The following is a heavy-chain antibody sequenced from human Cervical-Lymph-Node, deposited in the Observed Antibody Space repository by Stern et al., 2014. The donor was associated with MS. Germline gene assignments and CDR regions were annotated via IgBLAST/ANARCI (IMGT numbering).Heavy chain of an antibody. J-gene: IGHJ4*02. D-gene: IGHD6-19*01. CDR1: GYTFTSYG. V-gene: IGHV1-18*01. CDR3: ARVPGDPQSEQWLVGIDS. CDR2: ISAYNGNT. Sequence: QVQLVESGAEVKKPGASVKVSCKASGYTFTSYGISLVRQAPGQGLEWMGWISAYNGNTNYAQKLQGRVTMTTDTSTSTAYMELRSLRSDDTAVYYCARVPGDPQSEQWLVGIDSWGQGTLVTVSS.